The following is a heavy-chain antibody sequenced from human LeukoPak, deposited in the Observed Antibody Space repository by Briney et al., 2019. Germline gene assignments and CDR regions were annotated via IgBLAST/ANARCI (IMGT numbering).Heavy chain of an antibody. Sequence: PSETLSLTCTVSGGSISSYYWSWIRHPPGKGLEWIGYIYYSGSTNYNPSLKSRVTISVDTSTNQFSLKLSSVTAADTAVYYCASTPTRYDSSGYYSGSFDYWGQGTLVTVSS. D-gene: IGHD3-22*01. J-gene: IGHJ4*02. CDR2: IYYSGST. V-gene: IGHV4-59*01. CDR3: ASTPTRYDSSGYYSGSFDY. CDR1: GGSISSYY.